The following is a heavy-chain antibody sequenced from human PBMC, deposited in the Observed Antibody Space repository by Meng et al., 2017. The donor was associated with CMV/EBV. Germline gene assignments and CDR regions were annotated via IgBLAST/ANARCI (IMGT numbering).Heavy chain of an antibody. CDR1: GGSISSGDYY. CDR2: IYYSGST. Sequence: QGRLTGSGPGLVKPSQTLSLTCTVSGGSISSGDYYWSWIRQPPGKGLEWIGYIYYSGSTYYNPSLKSRVTISVDTSKNQFSLKLSSVTAADTAVYYCARVGRTSCYDYWGQGTLVTASS. D-gene: IGHD2-2*01. V-gene: IGHV4-30-4*08. CDR3: ARVGRTSCYDY. J-gene: IGHJ4*02.